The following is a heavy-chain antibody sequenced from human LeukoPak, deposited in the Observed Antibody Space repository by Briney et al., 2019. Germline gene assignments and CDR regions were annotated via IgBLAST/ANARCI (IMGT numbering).Heavy chain of an antibody. CDR2: IYSRGAT. D-gene: IGHD1-14*01. V-gene: IGHV3-53*01. CDR1: GFSVSNNY. Sequence: GGSLRLSCAASGFSVSNNYMSWVRQAPGKGLGGVSVIYSRGATYYADSVKGRFTISRDNSKNTLHLQMNSLRVEDTAVYYCAARNYWGQGTLVTVSS. J-gene: IGHJ4*02. CDR3: AARNY.